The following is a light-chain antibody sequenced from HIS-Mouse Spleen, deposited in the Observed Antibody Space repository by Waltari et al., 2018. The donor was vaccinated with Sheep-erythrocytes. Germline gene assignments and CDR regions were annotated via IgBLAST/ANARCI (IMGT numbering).Light chain of an antibody. CDR2: AAS. J-gene: IGKJ2*01. CDR1: QGISSY. V-gene: IGKV1-8*01. CDR3: QQYYSYPYT. Sequence: AIRMTQSPSSLSASTGDRVTITCRASQGISSYLAWYQQKPGKAPNLPIYAASTLQSGVPSRFSGSGSGTDFTLTISCLQSEDFATYYCQQYYSYPYTFGQGTKLEIK.